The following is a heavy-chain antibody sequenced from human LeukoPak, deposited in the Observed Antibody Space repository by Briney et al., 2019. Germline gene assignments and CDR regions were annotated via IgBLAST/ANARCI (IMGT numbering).Heavy chain of an antibody. V-gene: IGHV3-43*01. CDR2: ITWDGGST. D-gene: IGHD3-10*01. Sequence: GGSLRLSCAASGFTFDDYTMHWVRQAPGKGLEWVSLITWDGGSTYYADSVKGRSTISRDNSKNSLYLQMNSLRTEDTALYYCAKAAQDGGGSDYWGQGTLVSVSS. CDR3: AKAAQDGGGSDY. J-gene: IGHJ4*02. CDR1: GFTFDDYT.